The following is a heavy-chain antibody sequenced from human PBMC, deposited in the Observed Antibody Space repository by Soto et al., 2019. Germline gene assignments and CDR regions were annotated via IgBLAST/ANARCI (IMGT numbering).Heavy chain of an antibody. J-gene: IGHJ6*02. V-gene: IGHV3-48*03. D-gene: IGHD2-21*01. CDR2: ISSSGSTI. CDR1: GFTFSSYE. Sequence: EVQLVESGGGLVQPGGSLRLSCAASGFTFSSYEMNWVRQAPGKGLEWVSYISSSGSTIYYADSVKGRFTISRDNAKNSLYLQMNSLRAEDTAVYYCARGRVILGEVTGMDVWGQGTTVTVSS. CDR3: ARGRVILGEVTGMDV.